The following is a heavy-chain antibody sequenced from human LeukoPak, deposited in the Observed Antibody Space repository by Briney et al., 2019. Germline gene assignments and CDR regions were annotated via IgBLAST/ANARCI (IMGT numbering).Heavy chain of an antibody. Sequence: GRALRLSCAASGFTFSSSGMHWVRPAPGQGLEWVAIISYDGSNKYYADSVKGRFTISRDNSKNTLYLQMNSLRAEDTAVYYCAKEPGYSDYWGQGTLVTVSS. J-gene: IGHJ4*02. V-gene: IGHV3-30*18. CDR3: AKEPGYSDY. D-gene: IGHD6-13*01. CDR2: ISYDGSNK. CDR1: GFTFSSSG.